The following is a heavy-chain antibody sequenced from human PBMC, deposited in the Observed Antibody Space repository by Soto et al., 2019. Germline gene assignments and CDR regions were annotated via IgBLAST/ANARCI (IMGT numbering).Heavy chain of an antibody. D-gene: IGHD3-10*01. CDR1: GFTFSSYG. V-gene: IGHV3-33*01. CDR3: ARTYYYGSGSYYNAFDI. J-gene: IGHJ3*02. Sequence: QVQLVESGGGVVQPGRSLRLSCAASGFTFSSYGMHWVRQAPGKGLEWVAVIWYDGSNKYYADSVKGRFTISRDNSKNTLDLQMNSLRAEDTAVYYCARTYYYGSGSYYNAFDIWGQGTMVTVSS. CDR2: IWYDGSNK.